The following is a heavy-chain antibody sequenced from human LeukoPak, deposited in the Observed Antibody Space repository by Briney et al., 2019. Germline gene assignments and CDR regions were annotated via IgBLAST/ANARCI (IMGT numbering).Heavy chain of an antibody. V-gene: IGHV3-30*18. D-gene: IGHD3-22*01. CDR2: ISYDGSNK. CDR3: AKVVRYYYDRGPSDY. Sequence: GGSLRLSCAASGFTFSNYGMHWVRQAPGKGLEWVAVISYDGSNKYYADSVKGRFTISRDNSKNTLYLQMNSLRAEDTAVYYCAKVVRYYYDRGPSDYWGQGTLVTVPS. CDR1: GFTFSNYG. J-gene: IGHJ4*02.